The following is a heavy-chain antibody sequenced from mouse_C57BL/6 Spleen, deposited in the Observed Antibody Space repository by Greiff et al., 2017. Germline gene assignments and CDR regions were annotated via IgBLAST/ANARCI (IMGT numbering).Heavy chain of an antibody. D-gene: IGHD3-3*01. J-gene: IGHJ1*03. CDR1: GYNFTSYW. CDR2: LHPNRGST. V-gene: IGHV1-64*01. CDR3: ARRGRWYVDD. Sequence: QVQLKQPGAELVKPGASVTLSCKASGYNFTSYWMHWVQQRPGQGLEWVGMLHPNRGSTNYNEKLKIKATLTVDKSSSTAYMQLSSLTSEDSAFYYWARRGRWYVDDWGTGTTVTVSS.